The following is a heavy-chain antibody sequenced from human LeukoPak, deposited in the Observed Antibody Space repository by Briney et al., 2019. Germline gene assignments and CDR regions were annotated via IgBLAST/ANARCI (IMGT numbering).Heavy chain of an antibody. CDR3: TRDRSPSEYTNYERAYYYGMDV. D-gene: IGHD1-7*01. CDR2: ISSDGSTT. J-gene: IGHJ6*02. V-gene: IGHV3-74*01. CDR1: GFTFSSYG. Sequence: SGGSLRLSCAASGFTFSSYGMHWVRQAPGKGLVWISRISSDGSTTDYADSVKGRFTISRDSAKKTLYLQMHSLRADDSAVYYCTRDRSPSEYTNYERAYYYGMDVWGQGTTVTVSS.